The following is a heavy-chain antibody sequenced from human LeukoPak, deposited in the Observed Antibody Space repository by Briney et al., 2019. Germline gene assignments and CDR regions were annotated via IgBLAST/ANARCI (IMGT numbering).Heavy chain of an antibody. D-gene: IGHD4-11*01. Sequence: ASVKVSCKASGYTLTIYAIHWVRQAPGQRPEWMGWINTGNGNTKYSQKFQGRVTITRDTSANTAYMELSSLRFEDTAVYYCARGGSRMTTFFDYWGQGTLVTVSS. V-gene: IGHV1-3*04. CDR2: INTGNGNT. CDR3: ARGGSRMTTFFDY. J-gene: IGHJ4*02. CDR1: GYTLTIYA.